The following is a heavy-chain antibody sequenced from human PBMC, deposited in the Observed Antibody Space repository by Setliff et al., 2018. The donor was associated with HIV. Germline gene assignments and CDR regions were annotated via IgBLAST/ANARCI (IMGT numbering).Heavy chain of an antibody. V-gene: IGHV4-34*01. CDR2: INHSGST. CDR1: GGSSSDYY. Sequence: SETLSLTCAVYGGSSSDYYWSWIRQPPGQGLEWIGEINHSGSTNYNASLKSRVTISGDMSKKQFSLKLSSVTAADTAVYYCARASAFRDGWYLTHGAFDIWGQGTMVTVSS. J-gene: IGHJ3*02. CDR3: ARASAFRDGWYLTHGAFDI. D-gene: IGHD6-19*01.